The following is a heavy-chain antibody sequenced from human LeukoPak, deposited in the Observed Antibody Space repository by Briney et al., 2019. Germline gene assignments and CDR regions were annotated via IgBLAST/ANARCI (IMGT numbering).Heavy chain of an antibody. D-gene: IGHD1-26*01. V-gene: IGHV3-30*03. CDR1: RFTFNTYG. CDR2: ISSDGRNQ. J-gene: IGHJ4*02. CDR3: STDGTPKFEY. Sequence: GGSLGLSCAASRFTFNTYGMQWVRRAPGKGLEWVATISSDGRNQHYADSVQGRFTISRDNSKNTLYLQMDNLRTEDTAVYYCSTDGTPKFEYWGQGTLVTVSS.